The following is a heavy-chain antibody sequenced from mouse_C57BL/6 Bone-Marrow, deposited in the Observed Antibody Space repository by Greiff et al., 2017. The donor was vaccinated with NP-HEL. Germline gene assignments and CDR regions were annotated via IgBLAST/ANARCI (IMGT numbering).Heavy chain of an antibody. CDR2: IHPNSGST. D-gene: IGHD2-2*01. CDR1: GYTFTSYW. CDR3: ARMWVWLRGWYFDV. J-gene: IGHJ1*03. V-gene: IGHV1-64*01. Sequence: QVQLQQPGAELVKPGASVKLSCKASGYTFTSYWMHWVKQRPGQGLEWIGMIHPNSGSTNYNEKFKSKATLTVDKSSSTAYMQLSSLTSEDSAVYYCARMWVWLRGWYFDVWGTGTTVTVSS.